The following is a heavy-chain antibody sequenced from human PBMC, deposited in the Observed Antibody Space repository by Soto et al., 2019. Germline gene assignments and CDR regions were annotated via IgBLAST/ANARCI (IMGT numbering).Heavy chain of an antibody. CDR3: ARVGYHSSDYLSKWFDP. Sequence: SETLSLTCTVSGDSVRSGIYYWSWIRQPPGKRLELIGFIDYSGSTNHNPSLKSRVTISIDTSKNQFSLKLKSVTAADTAVYYCARVGYHSSDYLSKWFDPWGQGTLVTVSS. V-gene: IGHV4-61*01. J-gene: IGHJ5*02. CDR2: IDYSGST. D-gene: IGHD3-22*01. CDR1: GDSVRSGIYY.